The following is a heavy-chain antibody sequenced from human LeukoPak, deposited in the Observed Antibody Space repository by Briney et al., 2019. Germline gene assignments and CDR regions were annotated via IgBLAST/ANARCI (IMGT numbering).Heavy chain of an antibody. V-gene: IGHV3-23*01. CDR1: GFTFSSYA. Sequence: GGSLRLSCAASGFTFSSYAMSWVRQAPGKGLEWVSAISGSGGSTYYADSVKGRFTISRDNSKNTLYLQMNSLRAEDTALYYCAKDQSYYGSGRDAMDVWGQGITVTVSS. CDR2: ISGSGGST. J-gene: IGHJ6*02. CDR3: AKDQSYYGSGRDAMDV. D-gene: IGHD3-10*01.